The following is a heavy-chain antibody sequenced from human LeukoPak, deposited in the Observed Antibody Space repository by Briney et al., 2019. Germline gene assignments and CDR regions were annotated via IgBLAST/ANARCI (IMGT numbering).Heavy chain of an antibody. CDR3: AREGQQLVPTLDY. CDR1: GYTFTGYY. J-gene: IGHJ4*02. CDR2: INPNSGGT. D-gene: IGHD6-13*01. V-gene: IGHV1-2*02. Sequence: ASVKVSCKASGYTFTGYYMHWVRQAPGQGLEWMGWINPNSGGTNYAQKFQGRVTMTRDTSISTAYMELSRPRSDDTAVYYCAREGQQLVPTLDYWGQGTLVTVSS.